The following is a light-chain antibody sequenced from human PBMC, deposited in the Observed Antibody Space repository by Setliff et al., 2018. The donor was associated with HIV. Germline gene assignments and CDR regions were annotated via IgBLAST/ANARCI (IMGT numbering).Light chain of an antibody. CDR3: QQYYSTPRT. J-gene: IGKJ1*01. CDR1: QSVLYSSNNKNY. CDR2: WAS. V-gene: IGKV4-1*01. Sequence: DIVMTQSPDSLAVSLGERATINCKSSQSVLYSSNNKNYLAWYQQKPGQPPKLLIYWASTRESGVPDRFSGSGSGTDFTLTISSLQAEDVAVYYCQQYYSTPRTFGQGTKGISN.